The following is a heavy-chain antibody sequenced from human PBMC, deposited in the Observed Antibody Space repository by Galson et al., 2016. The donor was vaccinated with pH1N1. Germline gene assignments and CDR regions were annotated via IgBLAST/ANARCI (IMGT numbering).Heavy chain of an antibody. CDR1: GFTFSTYW. V-gene: IGHV3-7*01. J-gene: IGHJ3*01. CDR3: ARERAGAFHL. CDR2: IKQDGSEK. Sequence: SLRLSCADSGFTFSTYWMTWVRQIPGKGLQWLANIKQDGSEKHYVDSVKGRFTISRDNAKNSLYLQMNSLRAEDKAVYYCARERAGAFHLWGKGTMVIVSS.